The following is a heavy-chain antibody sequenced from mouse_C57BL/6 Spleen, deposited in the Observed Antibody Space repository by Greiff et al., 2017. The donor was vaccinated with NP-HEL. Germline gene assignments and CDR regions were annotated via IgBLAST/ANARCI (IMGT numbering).Heavy chain of an antibody. D-gene: IGHD1-1*01. V-gene: IGHV14-1*01. J-gene: IGHJ1*03. CDR3: TTRGTTVVGLYWYFDV. CDR2: IDPEDGDT. Sequence: VQLQQSGAELVRPGASVKLSCTASGFNIKDYYMHWVKQRPEQGLEWIGRIDPEDGDTEYAPKFQGKATMTADTSSNTAYLQLSSLTSEDTAVYYCTTRGTTVVGLYWYFDVWGTGTTVTVSS. CDR1: GFNIKDYY.